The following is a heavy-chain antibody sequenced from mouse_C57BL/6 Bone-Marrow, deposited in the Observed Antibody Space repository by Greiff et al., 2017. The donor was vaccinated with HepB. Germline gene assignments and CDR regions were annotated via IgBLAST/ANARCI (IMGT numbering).Heavy chain of an antibody. Sequence: VHVKQSGAELVRPGASVKLSCTASGFNIKDDYMHWVKQRPEQGLEWIGWIDPENGDTEYASKFQGKATITADTSSNTAYLQLSSLTSEDTAVYYCTNYGSSYNYFDYWGQGTTLTVSS. CDR2: IDPENGDT. J-gene: IGHJ2*01. D-gene: IGHD1-1*01. CDR3: TNYGSSYNYFDY. V-gene: IGHV14-4*01. CDR1: GFNIKDDY.